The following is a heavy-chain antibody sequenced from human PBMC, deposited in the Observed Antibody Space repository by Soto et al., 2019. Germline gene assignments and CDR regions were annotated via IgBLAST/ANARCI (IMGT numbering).Heavy chain of an antibody. J-gene: IGHJ4*02. Sequence: SETLSLTCTVSGGSISSGNYYWSWIRQPPGKGLEWIGFISYSGSTYYSTSLKSRVTISMHTSKNQFSLMLSSVTAADTAVYYCARDGRNGYKDWGQGTPVTVSS. CDR1: GGSISSGNYY. D-gene: IGHD5-12*01. CDR3: ARDGRNGYKD. CDR2: ISYSGST. V-gene: IGHV4-30-4*01.